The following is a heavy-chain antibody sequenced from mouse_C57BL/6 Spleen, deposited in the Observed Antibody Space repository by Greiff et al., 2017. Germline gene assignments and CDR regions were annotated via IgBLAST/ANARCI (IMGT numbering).Heavy chain of an antibody. CDR3: ARASEYYYFDY. CDR2: INPGSGGT. D-gene: IGHD6-2*01. CDR1: GYAFTNYL. Sequence: QVQLKESGAELVRPGTSVKVSCKASGYAFTNYLIEWVKQRPGQGLEWIGVINPGSGGTNYNEKFKGKATLTADKSSSTAYMQLSSLTSEDSAVYFCARASEYYYFDYWGQGTTLTVSS. V-gene: IGHV1-54*01. J-gene: IGHJ2*01.